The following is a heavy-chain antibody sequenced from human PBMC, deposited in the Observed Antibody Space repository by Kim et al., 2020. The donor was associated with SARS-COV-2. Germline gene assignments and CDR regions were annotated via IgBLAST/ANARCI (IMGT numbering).Heavy chain of an antibody. J-gene: IGHJ4*02. V-gene: IGHV3-43*02. Sequence: GGSLRLSCAASGFTFDDYAMHWVRQAPGKGLEWVSLISGDGGSTYYADSVKGRFTISRDNSKNSLYLQMNSLRTEDTALYYCAKEGYYDSSGYYSTSPYFDYWGQGTLVTVSS. D-gene: IGHD3-22*01. CDR2: ISGDGGST. CDR3: AKEGYYDSSGYYSTSPYFDY. CDR1: GFTFDDYA.